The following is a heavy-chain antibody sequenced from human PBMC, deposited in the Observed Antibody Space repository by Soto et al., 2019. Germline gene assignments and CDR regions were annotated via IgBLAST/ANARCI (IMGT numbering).Heavy chain of an antibody. CDR3: ARDLYGDYL. CDR2: IYYSGST. V-gene: IGHV4-59*01. Sequence: TSETLSLTCTVSGGSISSYYWSWIRQPPGKGLEWIGYIYYSGSTNYNPSLKSRVTISVDTSKNQFSLKLSSVTAADTAVYYCARDLYGDYLWGQGTLVTVSS. CDR1: GGSISSYY. J-gene: IGHJ5*02. D-gene: IGHD4-17*01.